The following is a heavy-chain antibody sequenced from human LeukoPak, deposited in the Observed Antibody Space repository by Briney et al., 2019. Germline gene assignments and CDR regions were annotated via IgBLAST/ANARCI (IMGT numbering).Heavy chain of an antibody. J-gene: IGHJ4*02. D-gene: IGHD1-26*01. Sequence: PSETLSLTCAVYGGSFSGYYWSWIRQPPGKGLEWIGEINHSGSTNYNPSLKSRVTISVDTSKNQFSLKLSSVTAADTAVYYCARGSGSYWTIFDYWGQGTLVTVSS. CDR1: GGSFSGYY. CDR2: INHSGST. V-gene: IGHV4-34*01. CDR3: ARGSGSYWTIFDY.